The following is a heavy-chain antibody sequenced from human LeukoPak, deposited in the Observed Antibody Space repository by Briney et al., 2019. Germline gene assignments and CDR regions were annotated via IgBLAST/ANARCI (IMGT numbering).Heavy chain of an antibody. Sequence: SETLSLTCAFSGASIRNHYWSWIRQPPGGRLEWMGYIFDNGNTDYNPSLKSRLTMSIDTSRNQFSLKLTSVTAADTALYFCATRPADTTWYEAFDYWSQGMLVTVSP. J-gene: IGHJ4*02. CDR2: IFDNGNT. CDR3: ATRPADTTWYEAFDY. D-gene: IGHD6-6*01. V-gene: IGHV4-59*11. CDR1: GASIRNHY.